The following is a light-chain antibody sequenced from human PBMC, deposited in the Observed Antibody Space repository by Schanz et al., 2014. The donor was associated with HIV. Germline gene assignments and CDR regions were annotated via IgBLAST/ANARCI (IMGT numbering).Light chain of an antibody. J-gene: IGKJ1*01. V-gene: IGKV3-20*01. CDR2: GAS. Sequence: EIVLTQSPATLSLSPGERATLSCRASQSVRSSYLAWYQQKCGQAPRLIIYGASTRATGTPDRFSGSGSGTDFTLTITRLEPEDFAVYFCQQSATSPQTFGQGTKVEVK. CDR1: QSVRSSY. CDR3: QQSATSPQT.